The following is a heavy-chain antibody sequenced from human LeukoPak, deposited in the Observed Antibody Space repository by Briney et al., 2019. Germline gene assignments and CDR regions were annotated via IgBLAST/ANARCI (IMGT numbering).Heavy chain of an antibody. CDR1: GGSISSYY. CDR3: ARRYYYDSSGYHHAAFDI. D-gene: IGHD3-22*01. CDR2: IYYSGST. Sequence: SETLSLTCTVSGGSISSYYWSWIRQPPGKGLEWIGYIYYSGSTNYNPSLKSRVTISVDTSKNQFSLKLSSVTAADTAVYYCARRYYYDSSGYHHAAFDIWGQGTMVTVSS. J-gene: IGHJ3*02. V-gene: IGHV4-59*08.